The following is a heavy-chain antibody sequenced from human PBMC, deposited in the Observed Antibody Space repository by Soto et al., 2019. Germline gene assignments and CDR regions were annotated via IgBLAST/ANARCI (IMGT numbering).Heavy chain of an antibody. CDR3: AKVTSRVLRVAGTPGWFDP. V-gene: IGHV3-23*01. CDR2: ISGSGGST. D-gene: IGHD6-19*01. J-gene: IGHJ5*02. CDR1: GFTFSSYA. Sequence: EVQLLESGGGLVQPGGSLRLSCAASGFTFSSYAMSWVRQAPGRGLEWVSAISGSGGSTYYADSVKGRFTISRDNSKNTLYLQMNRPRAEDTAVYYCAKVTSRVLRVAGTPGWFDPWGQGTLVTVSS.